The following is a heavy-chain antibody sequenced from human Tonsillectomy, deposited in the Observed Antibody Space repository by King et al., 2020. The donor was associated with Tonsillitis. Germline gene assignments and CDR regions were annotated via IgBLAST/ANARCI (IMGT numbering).Heavy chain of an antibody. Sequence: VQLVESGGGVVQPGRSLSLSCAASGFTFSTFGMPWVRQASGQGLGWGALISDDGTIEYYLDSLKGRFTIPSDNSTNTLFLQMSSLKPEDTAVYYCAKDLSGFYYTNLMDVWGMDVWGQGTTVTVSS. V-gene: IGHV3-30*18. CDR2: ISDDGTIE. J-gene: IGHJ6*02. D-gene: IGHD2-2*02. CDR3: AKDLSGFYYTNLMDVWGMDV. CDR1: GFTFSTFG.